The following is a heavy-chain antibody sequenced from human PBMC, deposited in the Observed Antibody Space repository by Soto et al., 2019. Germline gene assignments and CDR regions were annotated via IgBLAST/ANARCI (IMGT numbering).Heavy chain of an antibody. J-gene: IGHJ4*02. CDR3: ARQYSSSWYTRNTYYFDY. Sequence: SETLSLTCTVSGSSISSSSYYWGWIRQPPGKGLEWIGSIYYSGSTYYNPSLKSRVTISVDTSKNQFSLKLSSVTAADTAVYYCARQYSSSWYTRNTYYFDYWGQGTLVTVS. CDR2: IYYSGST. CDR1: GSSISSSSYY. V-gene: IGHV4-39*01. D-gene: IGHD6-13*01.